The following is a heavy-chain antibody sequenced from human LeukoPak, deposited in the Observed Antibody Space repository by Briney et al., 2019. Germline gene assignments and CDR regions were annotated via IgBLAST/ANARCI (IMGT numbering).Heavy chain of an antibody. CDR2: ISGSGGST. J-gene: IGHJ6*02. V-gene: IGHV3-23*01. CDR3: AREYYYDSSGYYRGYYGMDV. CDR1: GFTFSSYA. Sequence: PGGSLRLSCAASGFTFSSYAMGWVRQAPGKGLEWVSAISGSGGSTYYADSVKGRFTISRHNSKNTLYLQMNSLRAEDTAVYYCAREYYYDSSGYYRGYYGMDVWGQGTTVTVSS. D-gene: IGHD3-22*01.